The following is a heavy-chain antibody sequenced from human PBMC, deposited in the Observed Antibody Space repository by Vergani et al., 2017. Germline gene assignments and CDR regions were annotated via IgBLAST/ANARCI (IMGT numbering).Heavy chain of an antibody. Sequence: QVQLVQSGAEVKKPGASVKVSCKASGYTFTSYYMHWVRQAPGQGLEWMGIINPSGGSTSYAQKFQGRVTMTRDTSTSTVYVELSSLRSEDTAVYYCARYYYDSSGYSYYFDYWGQGTLVTVSS. D-gene: IGHD3-22*01. V-gene: IGHV1-46*01. CDR2: INPSGGST. CDR3: ARYYYDSSGYSYYFDY. J-gene: IGHJ4*02. CDR1: GYTFTSYY.